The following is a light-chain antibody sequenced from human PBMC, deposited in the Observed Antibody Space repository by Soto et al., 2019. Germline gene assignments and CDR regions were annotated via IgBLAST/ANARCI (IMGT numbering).Light chain of an antibody. CDR2: KAS. J-gene: IGKJ2*01. Sequence: DIHMTQSPSTLSASVGDRVTITFRASQSISSWLAWYQQKPGKAPKLLIYKASSLESGVPSRFSGSGSGTELTLTISSLQPDDFPNYYCQQYNSYPYNFGQGAK. CDR1: QSISSW. V-gene: IGKV1-5*03. CDR3: QQYNSYPYN.